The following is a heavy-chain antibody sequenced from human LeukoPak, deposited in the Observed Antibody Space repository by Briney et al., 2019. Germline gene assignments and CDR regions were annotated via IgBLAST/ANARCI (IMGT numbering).Heavy chain of an antibody. V-gene: IGHV3-53*01. CDR3: ARVRKDIVVVPGAMRDTYYFDY. CDR2: LYADGTT. CDR1: GFIVSSHY. Sequence: GGSLRLSCAASGFIVSSHYMTWVRQAPGKGLEWVSVLYADGTTYYADSVKGRFTISRDNSKNTLYLQMNSLRAEDTAVYYCARVRKDIVVVPGAMRDTYYFDYWGQGTLVTVSS. D-gene: IGHD2-2*01. J-gene: IGHJ4*02.